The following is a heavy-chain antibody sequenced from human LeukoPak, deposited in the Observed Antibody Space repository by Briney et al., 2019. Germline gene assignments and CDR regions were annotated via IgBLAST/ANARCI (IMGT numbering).Heavy chain of an antibody. CDR2: ISYDGSNK. D-gene: IGHD5-24*01. V-gene: IGHV3-30*03. CDR1: GFTFSSYG. CDR3: AGWLQFDY. Sequence: PGRSLRLSCAASGFTFSSYGMHSVRQAPGKGLEWVAAISYDGSNKNYADSVKGRFTMSRDNSKNTLYLQMNSLRAEDTAVYYCAGWLQFDYWGQGTLVTVSS. J-gene: IGHJ4*02.